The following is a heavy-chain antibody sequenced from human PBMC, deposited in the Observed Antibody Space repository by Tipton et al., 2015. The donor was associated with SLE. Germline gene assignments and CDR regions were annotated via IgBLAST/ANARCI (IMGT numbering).Heavy chain of an antibody. Sequence: TLSLTCTVSGGSLSDQYWSWIRQPPGKGLEWIGYIFYSGSTNFTHTNYNPSLNSRFSISVDTSKNQFSLRLTSVTAADTAVYYCARRHYSGPFDSWGQGTLVTVSS. CDR2: IFYSGSTNFTHT. D-gene: IGHD5-12*01. V-gene: IGHV4-59*11. CDR3: ARRHYSGPFDS. J-gene: IGHJ4*02. CDR1: GGSLSDQY.